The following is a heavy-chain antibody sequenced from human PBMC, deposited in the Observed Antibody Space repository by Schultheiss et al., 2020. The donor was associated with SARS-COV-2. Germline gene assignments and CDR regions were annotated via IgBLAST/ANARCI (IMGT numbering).Heavy chain of an antibody. D-gene: IGHD2-8*01. CDR1: GFTFSSYG. CDR3: ARGTYYYYGMDV. CDR2: IWYDGSNK. J-gene: IGHJ6*02. Sequence: LKISCAASGFTFSSYGMHWVRQAPGKGLEWVAVIWYDGSNKYYADSVKGRFTISRDNSKNSLYLQMGSLRAEDMAVYYCARGTYYYYGMDVWGQGTTVTVSS. V-gene: IGHV3-33*01.